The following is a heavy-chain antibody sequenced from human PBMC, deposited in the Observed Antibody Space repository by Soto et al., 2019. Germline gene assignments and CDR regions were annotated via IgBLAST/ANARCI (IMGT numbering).Heavy chain of an antibody. CDR1: GFTFSSYA. CDR2: ISYDGSNK. Sequence: GGSLRLSCTASGFTFSSYAMHWVRQAPGKRLEWVAVISYDGSNKYYADSVKGRFTISRDNSKNTMYLQMNSLRVEDTAVYYCARPYSSGWYGDLDYWGQGTLVTVSS. J-gene: IGHJ4*02. D-gene: IGHD6-19*01. CDR3: ARPYSSGWYGDLDY. V-gene: IGHV3-30-3*01.